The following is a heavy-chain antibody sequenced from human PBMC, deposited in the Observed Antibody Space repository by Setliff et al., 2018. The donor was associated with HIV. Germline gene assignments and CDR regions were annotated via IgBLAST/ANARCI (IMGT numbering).Heavy chain of an antibody. CDR1: GYTFTSYA. J-gene: IGHJ4*02. V-gene: IGHV1-3*01. Sequence: ASVKVSCKASGYTFTSYAIHWVRQAPGQRLEWMGWINAGNGNTKYSQEFQGRVTMTRDTSISTAYMDLSRLRSDDTAVYYCARRVPPIPSGDLDYWGQGTLVTVSS. CDR3: ARRVPPIPSGDLDY. CDR2: INAGNGNT. D-gene: IGHD4-17*01.